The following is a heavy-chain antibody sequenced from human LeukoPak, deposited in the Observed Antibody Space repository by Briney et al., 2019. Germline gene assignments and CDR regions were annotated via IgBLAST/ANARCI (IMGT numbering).Heavy chain of an antibody. CDR1: GFTFSSYS. CDR2: ISSSSSTI. Sequence: GGSLRLSCAASGFTFSSYSMNWVRQAPGKGLGWISYISSSSSTIYYADPVKGRFTISRDNAKNSLYLQMNSLRAEDTAVYYCARGQQWLVDYWGQGTLVTVSS. J-gene: IGHJ4*02. V-gene: IGHV3-48*01. CDR3: ARGQQWLVDY. D-gene: IGHD6-19*01.